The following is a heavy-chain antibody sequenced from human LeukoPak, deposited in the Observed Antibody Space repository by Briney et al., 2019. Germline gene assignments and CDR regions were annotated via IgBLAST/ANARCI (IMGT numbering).Heavy chain of an antibody. D-gene: IGHD3-16*01. CDR2: IYYSGST. V-gene: IGHV4-39*01. CDR3: ARRAYGNWFDP. Sequence: KPSETLSLTCTVSGGSISSSSYYWGWIRQPPGKGLEWIGSIYYSGSTYYNPSLKSRVTISVDTSKNQFSLKLSSVTAADTAVYYCARRAYGNWFDPWGQGTLVTVSS. J-gene: IGHJ5*02. CDR1: GGSISSSSYY.